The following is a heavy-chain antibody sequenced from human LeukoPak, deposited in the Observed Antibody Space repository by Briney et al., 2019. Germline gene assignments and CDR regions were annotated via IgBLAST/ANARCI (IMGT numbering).Heavy chain of an antibody. J-gene: IGHJ4*02. Sequence: SVKVSCKASGGTLTSYAIIWGRQAPGQGREWLGGIIPIFGTANYAQRFQGRVTITADESTSTAYMELSSLRSDDTAVYYCARDYCSSTSCLFDYWGQGTLVTVSS. V-gene: IGHV1-69*13. CDR2: IIPIFGTA. CDR3: ARDYCSSTSCLFDY. CDR1: GGTLTSYA. D-gene: IGHD2-2*01.